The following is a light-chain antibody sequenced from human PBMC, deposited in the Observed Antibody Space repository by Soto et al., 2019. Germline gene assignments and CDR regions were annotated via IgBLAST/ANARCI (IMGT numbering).Light chain of an antibody. CDR2: GAS. Sequence: EIVMSRSPVTLSVWPEERATVSCMASRSVSSDLAWYQQKPGQPPRLLIYGASTRATGTPARFSGSGSGTEFTLTISSLQSEDFAVYYCQQYNNWPQRTFGQGTKVDIK. V-gene: IGKV3-15*01. CDR3: QQYNNWPQRT. CDR1: RSVSSD. J-gene: IGKJ1*01.